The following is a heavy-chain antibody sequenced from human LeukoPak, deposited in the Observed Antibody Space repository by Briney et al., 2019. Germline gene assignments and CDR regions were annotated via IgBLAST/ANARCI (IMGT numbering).Heavy chain of an antibody. D-gene: IGHD2-2*02. V-gene: IGHV3-30*18. CDR3: AKVVVPAAILNWFDP. J-gene: IGHJ5*02. Sequence: GGSLRLSCAASGFTFSSYGMHWVRQAQGKGLEWVAVISYDGSNKYYADSVKGRFTISRDNSKNTLYLQMNSLRAEDTAVYYCAKVVVPAAILNWFDPWGQGTLVTVSS. CDR2: ISYDGSNK. CDR1: GFTFSSYG.